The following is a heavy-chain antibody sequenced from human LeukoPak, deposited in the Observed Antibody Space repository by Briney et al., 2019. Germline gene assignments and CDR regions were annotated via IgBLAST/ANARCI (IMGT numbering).Heavy chain of an antibody. J-gene: IGHJ4*02. CDR3: VTGDIAVIVLGVGLVY. V-gene: IGHV3-74*01. CDR2: INSEGSTT. Sequence: GGSLRLSCTASGFTFSRYWMHWVRQAPGKGLVWVSRINSEGSTTSYADSVKGRFTISRDNAKNTLYLQMNSLRAEDTAVYYCVTGDIAVIVLGVGLVYWGQGTLVTVSS. CDR1: GFTFSRYW. D-gene: IGHD2/OR15-2a*01.